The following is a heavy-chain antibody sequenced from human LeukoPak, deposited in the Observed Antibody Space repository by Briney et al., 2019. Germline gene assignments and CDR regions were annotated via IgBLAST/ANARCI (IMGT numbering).Heavy chain of an antibody. J-gene: IGHJ4*02. V-gene: IGHV3-23*01. Sequence: LSGGSLRLSCAASGFTFSNYAMNWVRQAPGRELEWVSAISGSGGSTYYADSVKGRFTISRDNSKNTLYLQMNSLRAEDTAVYYCAKDLAGSGSYSFDYWGQGTLVTVSS. D-gene: IGHD1-26*01. CDR3: AKDLAGSGSYSFDY. CDR2: ISGSGGST. CDR1: GFTFSNYA.